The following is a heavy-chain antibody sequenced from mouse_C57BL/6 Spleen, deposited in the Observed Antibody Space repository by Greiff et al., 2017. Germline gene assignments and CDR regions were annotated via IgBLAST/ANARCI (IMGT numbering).Heavy chain of an antibody. Sequence: QVQLQQPGAELVKPGASVKLSCKASGYTFTSYWMHWVKQRPGRGLEWIGRIDPNSGGTKYNEKFKSKATLTVDKPTSTAYMQLSILTSEDSAVYCCARDDYDGYYFDYWGQGTTLTVSS. V-gene: IGHV1-72*01. CDR2: IDPNSGGT. CDR1: GYTFTSYW. J-gene: IGHJ2*01. D-gene: IGHD2-4*01. CDR3: ARDDYDGYYFDY.